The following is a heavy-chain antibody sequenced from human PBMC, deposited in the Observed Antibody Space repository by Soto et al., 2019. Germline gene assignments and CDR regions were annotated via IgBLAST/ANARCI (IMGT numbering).Heavy chain of an antibody. J-gene: IGHJ5*02. CDR3: AHRTTTVTWWFDP. D-gene: IGHD4-17*01. CDR2: IYWDDDT. Sequence: QITLKESGPTLVKPTQTLTLTCTFSGFSLTTRGVGVGWILQPPGKPLEWLALIYWDDDTRYSPSLKSRLAITRDTSTSQVVRTMSNFDPADTGTYFCAHRTTTVTWWFDPWGQGTLVTVSS. V-gene: IGHV2-5*02. CDR1: GFSLTTRGVG.